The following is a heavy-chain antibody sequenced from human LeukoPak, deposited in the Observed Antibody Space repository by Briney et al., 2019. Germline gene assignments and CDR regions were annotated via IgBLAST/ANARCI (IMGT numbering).Heavy chain of an antibody. D-gene: IGHD3-10*01. CDR3: AKDSKRWKTYYYEAGSYYFDY. V-gene: IGHV3-48*03. J-gene: IGHJ4*02. CDR1: GFTFSSYE. CDR2: ISSSGSTI. Sequence: SGGSLRLSCAASGFTFSSYEMNWVRQAPGKGLEWVSYISSSGSTIYYADSVKGRFTISRDNAKNSLYLQMNSLRPEDTAVYYCAKDSKRWKTYYYEAGSYYFDYWGQGTRVTVSS.